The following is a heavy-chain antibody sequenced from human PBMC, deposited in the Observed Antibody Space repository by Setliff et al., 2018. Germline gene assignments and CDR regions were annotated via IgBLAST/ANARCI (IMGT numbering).Heavy chain of an antibody. CDR2: IYYSGST. CDR3: ARMSGFLYLDV. V-gene: IGHV4-59*08. D-gene: IGHD3-3*01. Sequence: PSETLSLTCTVSGGSISSYYWSWIRQPPGKGLEWIGYIYYSGSTNYNPSLKSRVTISVDTSKNQFSLKLSSVTAADTAVYYCARMSGFLYLDVWGNGTTVTVSS. J-gene: IGHJ6*03. CDR1: GGSISSYY.